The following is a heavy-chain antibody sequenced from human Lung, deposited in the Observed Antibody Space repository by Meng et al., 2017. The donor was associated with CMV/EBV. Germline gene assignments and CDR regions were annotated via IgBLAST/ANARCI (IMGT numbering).Heavy chain of an antibody. CDR1: GSSSSNLW. V-gene: IGHV5-51*01. CDR2: IYIGDFDT. CDR3: AIHPGWRAAGAGTPRGYLDY. D-gene: IGHD6-13*01. J-gene: IGHJ4*02. Sequence: GGSXRLXCKGSGSSSSNLWIGWVCQMPGTGLEFMGIIYIGDFDTRNSPPYRGHVTISADKPINTPFHQWSALKASDTAVYYRAIHPGWRAAGAGTPRGYLDYXGQGXLVTVSS.